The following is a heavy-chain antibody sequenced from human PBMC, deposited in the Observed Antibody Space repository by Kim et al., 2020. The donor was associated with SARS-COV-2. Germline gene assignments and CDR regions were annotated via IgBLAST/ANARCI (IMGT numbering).Heavy chain of an antibody. Sequence: ASVKVSCKASGYTFTSYYMHWVRQAPGQGLEWMGIINPSGGSTSYAQKFQGIVTMTRDTSTSTVYMELSSLRSEDTAVYYCAREGPGYSSIYGMDVWGQGTTVTVSS. J-gene: IGHJ6*02. CDR1: GYTFTSYY. V-gene: IGHV1-46*01. D-gene: IGHD6-19*01. CDR2: INPSGGST. CDR3: AREGPGYSSIYGMDV.